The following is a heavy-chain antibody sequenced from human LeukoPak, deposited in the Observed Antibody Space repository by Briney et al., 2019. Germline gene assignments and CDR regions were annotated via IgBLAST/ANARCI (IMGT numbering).Heavy chain of an antibody. D-gene: IGHD6-19*01. CDR2: IYYSGST. CDR1: GSSISSYY. V-gene: IGHV4-59*08. Sequence: PSETLSLTCTVSGSSISSYYWSWIRQPPGKGLEWIGYIYYSGSTNYNPSLKSRVTISVDTSKNQFSLKLSSVTAADTAVYYCARGHSSGWTLYYFDYWGQGTLVTVSS. CDR3: ARGHSSGWTLYYFDY. J-gene: IGHJ4*02.